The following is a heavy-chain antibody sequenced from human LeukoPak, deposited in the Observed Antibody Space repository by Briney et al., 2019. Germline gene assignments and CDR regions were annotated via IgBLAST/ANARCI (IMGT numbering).Heavy chain of an antibody. Sequence: ASVKVSCKASGYTFISYGISWVRQAPGQGLEWMGWISAYNGNTNYAQKLQGRVTMTTDTSTSTAYMELRSLRSDDTAVYYCAREFRTTTWSYDAFDLWGQGTMVTVSS. J-gene: IGHJ3*01. CDR2: ISAYNGNT. V-gene: IGHV1-18*01. CDR1: GYTFISYG. D-gene: IGHD1/OR15-1a*01. CDR3: AREFRTTTWSYDAFDL.